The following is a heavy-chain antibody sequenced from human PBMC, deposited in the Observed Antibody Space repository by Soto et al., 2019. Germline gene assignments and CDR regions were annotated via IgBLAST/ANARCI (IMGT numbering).Heavy chain of an antibody. D-gene: IGHD3-3*01. CDR2: MIPIFGTA. V-gene: IGHV1-69*13. Sequence: SLKVSCNTSGYTFSSYAIICVRHAPGEALELMGGMIPIFGTANYAQKFQGRVTITADESTSTAYMELSSLRSEDTAVYYCAGITIFGVVTYYYYGMDVWGQGTTVTVSS. J-gene: IGHJ6*02. CDR1: GYTFSSYA. CDR3: AGITIFGVVTYYYYGMDV.